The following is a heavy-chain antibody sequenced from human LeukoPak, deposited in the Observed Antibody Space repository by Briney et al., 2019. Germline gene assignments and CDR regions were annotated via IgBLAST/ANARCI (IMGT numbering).Heavy chain of an antibody. D-gene: IGHD3-10*01. V-gene: IGHV4-59*01. Sequence: PSETLSLTCTVSGGSISSYYWSWIRQPPGKGLECIGYIHYTGSTNYNASLKSRVTISVDTSKNQFSLKLNSVTAADTAVYYCARGGYYGSGNDFRFDPWGQGTLVTVSS. CDR1: GGSISSYY. CDR2: IHYTGST. J-gene: IGHJ5*02. CDR3: ARGGYYGSGNDFRFDP.